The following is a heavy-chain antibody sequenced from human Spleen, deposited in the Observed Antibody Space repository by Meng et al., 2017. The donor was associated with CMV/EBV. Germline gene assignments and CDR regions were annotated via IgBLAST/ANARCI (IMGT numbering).Heavy chain of an antibody. J-gene: IGHJ4*02. CDR3: ARGGSSFDY. Sequence: GESLKISCAASGFTFSSYAMSWVRQAPGKGLEWVSVISGSGGSTYYADSVQGRFTISRDNAMNTLYLQMNSLRAEDTAVYYCARGGSSFDYWGQGTLVTVSS. V-gene: IGHV3-23*01. CDR1: GFTFSSYA. CDR2: ISGSGGST. D-gene: IGHD6-6*01.